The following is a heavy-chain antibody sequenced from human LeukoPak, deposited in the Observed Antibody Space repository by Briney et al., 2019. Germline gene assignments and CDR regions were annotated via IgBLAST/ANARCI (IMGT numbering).Heavy chain of an antibody. Sequence: SETLSLTCTVSGGSISNHYWSWIRQPPGKRLEWIGYIYNSVTTNYNPSLKSRVTISVDTSKNQFSLKLTSVTAADTAMYYCARQAAFDRSEGQFDYWGQGTLVTVSS. CDR2: IYNSVTT. J-gene: IGHJ4*02. V-gene: IGHV4-59*11. D-gene: IGHD3-9*01. CDR1: GGSISNHY. CDR3: ARQAAFDRSEGQFDY.